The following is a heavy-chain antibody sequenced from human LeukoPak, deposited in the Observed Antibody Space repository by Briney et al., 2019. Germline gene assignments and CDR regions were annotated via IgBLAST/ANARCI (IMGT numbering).Heavy chain of an antibody. CDR1: GGSFSGYY. CDR3: ARSNMVRGVRALDY. Sequence: SETLSLTCAVYGGSFSGYYWSWIRQPPGKGLEWIGEINHSGSTNYNPSLKSRVTISVDTSKNQFSLKLSSVTAADTAVYYCARSNMVRGVRALDYWGQGILVTVSS. CDR2: INHSGST. J-gene: IGHJ4*02. V-gene: IGHV4-34*01. D-gene: IGHD3-10*01.